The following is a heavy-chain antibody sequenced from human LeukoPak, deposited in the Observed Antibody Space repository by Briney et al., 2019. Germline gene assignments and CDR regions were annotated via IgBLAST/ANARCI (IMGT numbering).Heavy chain of an antibody. CDR1: GYTFTNYG. D-gene: IGHD4-23*01. Sequence: ASVKVSCKASGYTFTNYGLSWVRQAPGQGLEWMGWISAYNGNTNYAQKLQGRVTITADESTSTAYVELSSLRSEDTAVYYCAREVGNHYYHLFDYWGQGTLVTVSS. CDR3: AREVGNHYYHLFDY. CDR2: ISAYNGNT. J-gene: IGHJ4*02. V-gene: IGHV1-18*01.